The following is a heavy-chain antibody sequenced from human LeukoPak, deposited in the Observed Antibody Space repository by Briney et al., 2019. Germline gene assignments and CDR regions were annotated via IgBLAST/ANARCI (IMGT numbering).Heavy chain of an antibody. Sequence: PSETLSLTCTVSGGSISSYYWSWIRQPPGKGLEWIGYVYYSGSTNYNPSLKSRVTISVDTSKNQFSLKLSSVTAADTAVYHCARDSRTTTALDIWGQGTMVTVSS. CDR3: ARDSRTTTALDI. CDR2: VYYSGST. D-gene: IGHD1-1*01. J-gene: IGHJ3*02. V-gene: IGHV4-59*01. CDR1: GGSISSYY.